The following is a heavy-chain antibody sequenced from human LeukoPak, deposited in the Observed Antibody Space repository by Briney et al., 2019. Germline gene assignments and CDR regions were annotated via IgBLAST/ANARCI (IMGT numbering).Heavy chain of an antibody. Sequence: SETLSLTCGVSGYSISSNHWWEWVRQPPGKGLEWIGRDYATGNTNYNPSHWRRVTISVDTSKNQFSLRLSSVTAADTAVYYCARARSYYSETGSDYWGQGIMVIVSS. D-gene: IGHD3-22*01. V-gene: IGHV4-28*03. CDR3: ARARSYYSETGSDY. CDR1: GYSISSNHW. CDR2: DYATGNT. J-gene: IGHJ4*02.